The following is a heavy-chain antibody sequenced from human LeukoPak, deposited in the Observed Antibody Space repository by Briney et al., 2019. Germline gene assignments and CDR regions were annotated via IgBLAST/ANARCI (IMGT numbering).Heavy chain of an antibody. D-gene: IGHD3-16*01. Sequence: NPGGSLRLSRSASGFKFSDYHMNWVRQAPGKGLEWVSSISYLSSHVYYGDSVKGRFSISRDNAKNSLYLQMNSLGAEDTAIYYCGRAFPPLRTSSAGDLWGQGILVTVSS. CDR2: ISYLSSHV. CDR1: GFKFSDYH. V-gene: IGHV3-21*01. CDR3: GRAFPPLRTSSAGDL. J-gene: IGHJ4*02.